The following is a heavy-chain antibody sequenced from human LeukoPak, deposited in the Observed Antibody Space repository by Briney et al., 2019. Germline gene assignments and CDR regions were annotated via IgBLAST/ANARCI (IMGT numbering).Heavy chain of an antibody. CDR1: GFIFTTYS. V-gene: IGHV3-30*02. CDR2: IRYDGNKK. Sequence: GGSLRLSCRVSGFIFTTYSMNWVRQAPGKGLEWVAFIRYDGNKKYYADSVKGRFTISRDNSKNTLYLQMNSLRAEDTAVYYCAELGITMIGGVWGKGTTVTISS. D-gene: IGHD3-10*02. CDR3: AELGITMIGGV. J-gene: IGHJ6*04.